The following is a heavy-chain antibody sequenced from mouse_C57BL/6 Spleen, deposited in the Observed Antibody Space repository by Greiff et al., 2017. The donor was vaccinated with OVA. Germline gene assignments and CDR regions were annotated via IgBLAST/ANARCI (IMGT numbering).Heavy chain of an antibody. CDR2: ISDGGSYT. CDR1: GFTFSSYA. CDR3: ARLRSYYFDY. Sequence: EVQVVESGGGLVKPGGSLKLSCAASGFTFSSYAMSWVRQTPETRLEWVATISDGGSYTYYPDNVKGRFTISRDNAKNNLYLQMSHLKSEDTAMYYCARLRSYYFDYWGQGTTLTVSS. J-gene: IGHJ2*01. V-gene: IGHV5-4*01. D-gene: IGHD1-1*01.